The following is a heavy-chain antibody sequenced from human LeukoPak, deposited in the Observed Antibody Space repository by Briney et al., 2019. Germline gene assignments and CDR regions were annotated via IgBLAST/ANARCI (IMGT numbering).Heavy chain of an antibody. Sequence: GGSLRLSCAASGFTFSDYNMRWIRQAPGKGLEWVSSISRSGSTKYYADSVKGRFTISRDNAKNSLFLQMNSLRAEDTAVYYCAKQGRDWLRDYYYYMDVWGKGTTVTISS. CDR2: ISRSGSTK. CDR1: GFTFSDYN. V-gene: IGHV3-11*01. D-gene: IGHD3-9*01. J-gene: IGHJ6*03. CDR3: AKQGRDWLRDYYYYMDV.